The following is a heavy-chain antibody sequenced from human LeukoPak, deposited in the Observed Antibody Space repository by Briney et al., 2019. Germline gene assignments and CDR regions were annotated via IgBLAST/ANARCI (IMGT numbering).Heavy chain of an antibody. D-gene: IGHD3-22*01. CDR3: AKHYYDNSGHRYGMDV. CDR2: VSDSGGST. J-gene: IGHJ6*02. CDR1: GFTFSNYG. Sequence: GGSLRLSCAASGFTFSNYGMSWVRQAPGKGLEWVSTVSDSGGSTYYADSVKGRFTISRDNSKNTLYLQINTLRDEDTAVYYCAKHYYDNSGHRYGMDVWGQGTTVTVSS. V-gene: IGHV3-23*01.